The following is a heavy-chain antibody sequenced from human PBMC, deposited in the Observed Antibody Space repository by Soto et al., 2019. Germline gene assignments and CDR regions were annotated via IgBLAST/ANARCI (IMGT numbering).Heavy chain of an antibody. CDR3: AKALNAYYDFWSGYTYYYYGMDV. Sequence: GGSLRLSCAASGFTFSSYAMSWVRQAPGKGLEWVSAISGSGGSTYYADSVKGRFTISRDNSKNTLYLQMNSLRAEDTAVYYCAKALNAYYDFWSGYTYYYYGMDVWGQGTTVTVSS. CDR2: ISGSGGST. D-gene: IGHD3-3*01. V-gene: IGHV3-23*01. CDR1: GFTFSSYA. J-gene: IGHJ6*02.